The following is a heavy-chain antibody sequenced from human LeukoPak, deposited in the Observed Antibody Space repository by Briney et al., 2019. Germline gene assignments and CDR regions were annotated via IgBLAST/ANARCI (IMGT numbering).Heavy chain of an antibody. J-gene: IGHJ4*02. CDR3: ARGYSSGFPDYFDY. CDR2: VSQSGST. V-gene: IGHV4-34*01. D-gene: IGHD6-19*01. CDR1: GGSLSSYY. Sequence: SETLSLTCAVYGGSLSSYYWTWIRQPPGKGLEWIGEVSQSGSTTYNPSLKSRVTISIDTSKNQFSLKLSSVTAADTAVYYCARGYSSGFPDYFDYWGQGTLVTVSS.